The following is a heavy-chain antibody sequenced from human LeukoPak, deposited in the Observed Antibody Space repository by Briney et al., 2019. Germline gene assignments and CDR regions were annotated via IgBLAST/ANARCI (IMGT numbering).Heavy chain of an antibody. V-gene: IGHV4-34*01. Sequence: SETLSLTCAVYGGPFSGYYWSCIRQPPGKGLEGIGEINHSGSTNYNPSLKSRVTLSVDPSKHLFSLKLTPVTAAETGAYLFARDGGYCSGVTCYNHYYYMDGRGKGTTVTIAS. D-gene: IGHD2-15*01. CDR1: GGPFSGYY. CDR2: INHSGST. CDR3: ARDGGYCSGVTCYNHYYYMDG. J-gene: IGHJ6*03.